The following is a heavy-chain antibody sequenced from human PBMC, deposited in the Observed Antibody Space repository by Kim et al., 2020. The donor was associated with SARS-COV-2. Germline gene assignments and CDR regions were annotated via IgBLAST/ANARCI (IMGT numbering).Heavy chain of an antibody. D-gene: IGHD6-13*01. CDR3: ASHPSNSWFWY. V-gene: IGHV3-48*02. J-gene: IGHJ4*02. Sequence: SSSTIYYADSVKGRFTVSKDNAYNSLYLQMNRLRDEDTALYYCASHPSNSWFWYWGQGTLV. CDR2: SSSTI.